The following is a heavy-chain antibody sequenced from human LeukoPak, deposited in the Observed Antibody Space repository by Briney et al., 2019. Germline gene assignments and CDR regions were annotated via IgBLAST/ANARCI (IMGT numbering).Heavy chain of an antibody. CDR1: GSSFTNYW. Sequence: LGASLQISCKGSGSSFTNYWIGWVRQLAGQGLEWMGIIYPGDSDTRYSPSFQGQVTISADKSINTAYLQWSSLKASDTAMYYCARRDTGFEFFDSWGQGTLVTVSS. V-gene: IGHV5-51*01. CDR2: IYPGDSDT. CDR3: ARRDTGFEFFDS. J-gene: IGHJ4*02. D-gene: IGHD5-12*01.